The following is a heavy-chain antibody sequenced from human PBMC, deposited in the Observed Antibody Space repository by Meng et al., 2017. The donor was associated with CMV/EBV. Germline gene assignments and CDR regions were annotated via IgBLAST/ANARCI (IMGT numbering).Heavy chain of an antibody. CDR2: INPSGGST. D-gene: IGHD3-22*01. Sequence: ASVKVSCKASGYTFTSYYMHWVRQAPGQGLEWMGIINPSGGSTSYAQKFQGRVTMTRDTSTSTVYMELSSLRSEGTAVYYCARDGTQRITMIVGAFDIWGQGTMVTVSS. V-gene: IGHV1-46*01. CDR3: ARDGTQRITMIVGAFDI. CDR1: GYTFTSYY. J-gene: IGHJ3*02.